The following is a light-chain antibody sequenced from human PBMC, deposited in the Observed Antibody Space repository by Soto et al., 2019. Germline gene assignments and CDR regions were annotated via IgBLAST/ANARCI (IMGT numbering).Light chain of an antibody. CDR1: QRVRGSS. CDR2: GAS. Sequence: DIVLTQSPGTLSLSPGERATLSCSASQRVRGSSLAWYQQKPGQAPRLLIYGASSRATGIPDRFSGSGSGTDFTLTISRLEPEDFAVYYCQQYDSSPLYTFGQGTKLEIK. CDR3: QQYDSSPLYT. V-gene: IGKV3-20*01. J-gene: IGKJ2*01.